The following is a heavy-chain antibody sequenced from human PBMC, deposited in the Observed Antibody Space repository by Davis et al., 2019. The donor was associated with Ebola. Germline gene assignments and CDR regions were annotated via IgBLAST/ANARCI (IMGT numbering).Heavy chain of an antibody. Sequence: SLKISCSASGFIFGDYAMHWVRQGPGKGLEWVSGISWNSATIGYADSVKGRFTISRDNAKNSLYLQMNSLRADDTALYYCFKSRASPNILVTGTTPDYWGQGTLVTVSS. CDR1: GFIFGDYA. CDR3: FKSRASPNILVTGTTPDY. V-gene: IGHV3-9*01. D-gene: IGHD6-19*01. J-gene: IGHJ4*02. CDR2: ISWNSATI.